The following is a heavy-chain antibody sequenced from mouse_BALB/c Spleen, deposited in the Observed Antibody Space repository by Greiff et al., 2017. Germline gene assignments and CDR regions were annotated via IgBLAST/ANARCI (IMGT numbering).Heavy chain of an antibody. CDR3: ARDQYYGSSL. V-gene: IGHV3-6*02. CDR1: GYSITSGYY. D-gene: IGHD1-1*01. Sequence: EVKLMESGPGLVKPSQSLSLTCSVTGYSITSGYYWNWIRQFPGNKLEWMGYISYDGSNNYNPSLKNRISITRDTSKNQFFLKLNSVTTEDTATYYCARDQYYGSSLWGQGTTLTVSS. CDR2: ISYDGSN. J-gene: IGHJ2*01.